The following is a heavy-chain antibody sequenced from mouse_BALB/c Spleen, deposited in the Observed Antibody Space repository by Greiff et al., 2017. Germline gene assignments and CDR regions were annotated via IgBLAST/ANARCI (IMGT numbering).Heavy chain of an antibody. Sequence: DVKLVESGGGLVKPGGSLKLSCAASGFTFSDYYMYWVRQTPEKRLEWVATISDGGSYTYYPDSVKGRFTISRDNAKNNLYLQMSSLKSEDTAMYYCARGVATYYAMDYWGQGTSVTVSS. D-gene: IGHD1-1*02. CDR3: ARGVATYYAMDY. J-gene: IGHJ4*01. CDR1: GFTFSDYY. V-gene: IGHV5-4*02. CDR2: ISDGGSYT.